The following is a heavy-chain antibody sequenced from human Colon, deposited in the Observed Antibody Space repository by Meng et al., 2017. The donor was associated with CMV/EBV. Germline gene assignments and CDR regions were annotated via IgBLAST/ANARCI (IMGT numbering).Heavy chain of an antibody. J-gene: IGHJ5*02. D-gene: IGHD3-10*01. Sequence: SGFTFNRFWIHWVRQAPGKGPVWVSVINTDGTVTRYADSVKGRFTISRDNTKNTLFLQMNSLRAEDTAVYYCARANDFGSGMAFDPWGQGTLVTVSS. CDR2: INTDGTVT. V-gene: IGHV3-74*01. CDR3: ARANDFGSGMAFDP. CDR1: GFTFNRFW.